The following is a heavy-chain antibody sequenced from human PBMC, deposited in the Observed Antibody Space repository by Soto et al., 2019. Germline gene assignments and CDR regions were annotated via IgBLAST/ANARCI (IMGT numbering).Heavy chain of an antibody. V-gene: IGHV1-69*02. Sequence: QVQLVQSGAEVKKPGSSVKVSCKASGGTFSSYTISWVRQAPGQGLEWMGRIIPILGIANYAQKFQGRVTITADKSTSTAYMELSSLRSEDTAVYYCAIRIQNLGGSTSGGPNWFDPWGQGTLVTVSS. CDR1: GGTFSSYT. D-gene: IGHD2-2*01. CDR2: IIPILGIA. CDR3: AIRIQNLGGSTSGGPNWFDP. J-gene: IGHJ5*02.